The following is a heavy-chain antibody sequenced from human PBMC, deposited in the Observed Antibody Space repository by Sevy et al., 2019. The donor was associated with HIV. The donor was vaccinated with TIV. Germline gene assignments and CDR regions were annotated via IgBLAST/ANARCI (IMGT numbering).Heavy chain of an antibody. D-gene: IGHD5-18*01. Sequence: GGSLRLSCVVSGLTFSSDSMNWVRQAPGKGLEWLAYISSSSRTIYYAASVEGRFTISGDNDKKSVFLQMNNLRDEDSATYYCARDVDTPFVRSFDSWGQGTLVTVSS. J-gene: IGHJ4*02. CDR1: GLTFSSDS. CDR3: ARDVDTPFVRSFDS. V-gene: IGHV3-48*02. CDR2: ISSSSRTI.